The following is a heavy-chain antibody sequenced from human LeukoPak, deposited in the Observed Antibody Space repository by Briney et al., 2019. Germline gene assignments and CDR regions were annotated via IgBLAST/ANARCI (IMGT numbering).Heavy chain of an antibody. CDR3: ARDEGSGITMVTMDV. CDR1: GYTFTGYY. V-gene: IGHV1-2*02. J-gene: IGHJ6*03. D-gene: IGHD3-10*01. Sequence: ASVKVSCKASGYTFTGYYMHWVRQAPGQGLEWMGWINPNSGGTNYAQKFQGRVTMTRGTSISTAYMELSRLRSDDTAVYYCARDEGSGITMVTMDVWGKGTTVTISS. CDR2: INPNSGGT.